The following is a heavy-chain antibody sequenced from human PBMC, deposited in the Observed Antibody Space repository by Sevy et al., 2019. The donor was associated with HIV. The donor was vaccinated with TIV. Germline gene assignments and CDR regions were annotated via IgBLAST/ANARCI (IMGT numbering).Heavy chain of an antibody. D-gene: IGHD5-18*01. CDR1: GFTFSSYS. J-gene: IGHJ4*02. V-gene: IGHV3-48*01. CDR3: ARVDTAMARDYFDY. Sequence: GGSLRLSCAASGFTFSSYSMNWVRQAPGKGLEWVSYISSSSSTIYYADSVKGRFTISRDNAKNSLYLQMNSLRAEDTAVYYCARVDTAMARDYFDYSGQRTLVTVSS. CDR2: ISSSSSTI.